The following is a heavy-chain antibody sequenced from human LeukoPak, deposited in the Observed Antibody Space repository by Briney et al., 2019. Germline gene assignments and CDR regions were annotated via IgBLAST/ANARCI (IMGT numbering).Heavy chain of an antibody. Sequence: SETLSLTCAVYGGSFSGYYWSWIRQPPGKGLEWIGSIYYSGSTYYDPSLKSRVTISVDTSKNQFSLKLSSVTAADTAVYYCARPYSVSLRKDAFDIWGQGTMVTVSS. CDR3: ARPYSVSLRKDAFDI. CDR2: IYYSGST. J-gene: IGHJ3*02. D-gene: IGHD2-21*01. CDR1: GGSFSGYY. V-gene: IGHV4-34*01.